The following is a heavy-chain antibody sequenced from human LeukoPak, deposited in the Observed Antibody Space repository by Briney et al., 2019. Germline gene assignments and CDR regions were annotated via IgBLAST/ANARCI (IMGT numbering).Heavy chain of an antibody. D-gene: IGHD2-21*02. CDR3: ARVLVVTAGPYYYYGMDV. CDR1: GGSVSSGSYY. CDR2: IYYSGST. Sequence: SETLSLTCTVSGGSVSSGSYYWSWIRQPPGKGLEWIGYIYYSGSTNYNPSLKSRVTISVDTSKNQFSLKLSSVTAADTAVYYCARVLVVTAGPYYYYGMDVWGQGTTVTVSS. V-gene: IGHV4-61*01. J-gene: IGHJ6*02.